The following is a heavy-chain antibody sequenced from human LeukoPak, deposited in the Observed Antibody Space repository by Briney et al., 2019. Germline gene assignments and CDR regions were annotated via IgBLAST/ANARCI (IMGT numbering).Heavy chain of an antibody. D-gene: IGHD2-2*01. J-gene: IGHJ5*02. Sequence: ASVKVSCKASGYTFTGYYMHWVRQAPGQGLEWMGWINPNSGGTNYAQKFQGRVTMTRDTSISTAYMELSRLRSDDTAVYYCARDRGGSTIGFDPWGQGTLVTVSS. CDR2: INPNSGGT. CDR1: GYTFTGYY. V-gene: IGHV1-2*02. CDR3: ARDRGGSTIGFDP.